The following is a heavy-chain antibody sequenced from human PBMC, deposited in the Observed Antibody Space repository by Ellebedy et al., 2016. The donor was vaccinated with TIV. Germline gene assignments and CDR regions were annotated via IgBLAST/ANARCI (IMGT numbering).Heavy chain of an antibody. V-gene: IGHV3-23*01. J-gene: IGHJ4*02. CDR3: ARDGTITTPTYFDS. D-gene: IGHD4-11*01. CDR1: GFTFSSYA. Sequence: GESLKISCAASGFTFSSYAMSWVRQAPGKGLEWVSAISGSGGSTYYADSVKGRFTISRDNSKNTLYLQMNSLRAEDTAVYYCARDGTITTPTYFDSWGQGTLVTVS. CDR2: ISGSGGST.